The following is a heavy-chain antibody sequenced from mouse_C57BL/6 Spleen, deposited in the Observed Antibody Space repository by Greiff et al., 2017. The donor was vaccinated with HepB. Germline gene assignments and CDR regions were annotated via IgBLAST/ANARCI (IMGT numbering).Heavy chain of an antibody. CDR2: ISSGSSTI. V-gene: IGHV5-17*01. Sequence: EVQGVESGGGLVKPGGSLKLSCAASGFTFSDYGMHWVRQAPEKGLEWVAYISSGSSTIYYADTVKGRFTISRDNAKNTLFLQMTSLRSEDTAMYYCARQRDGYDRYYFDYWGQGTTLTVSS. J-gene: IGHJ2*01. D-gene: IGHD2-2*01. CDR1: GFTFSDYG. CDR3: ARQRDGYDRYYFDY.